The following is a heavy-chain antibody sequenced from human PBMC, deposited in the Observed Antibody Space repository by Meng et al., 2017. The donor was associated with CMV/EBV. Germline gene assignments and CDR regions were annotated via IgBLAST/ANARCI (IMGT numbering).Heavy chain of an antibody. V-gene: IGHV3-21*01. CDR1: GFTFSSYS. CDR2: ISSSSSYI. D-gene: IGHD6-19*01. CDR3: ARDWGYSSGWYPPQLSYYYYYGMDV. J-gene: IGHJ6*02. Sequence: GESLKISCAASGFTFSSYSMNWVRQAPGKGLEWVSSISSSSSYIYYADSVKGRFTISRDNAKNSLYLQMNSLRAEDTAVYYCARDWGYSSGWYPPQLSYYYYYGMDVWGQGTTVTVSS.